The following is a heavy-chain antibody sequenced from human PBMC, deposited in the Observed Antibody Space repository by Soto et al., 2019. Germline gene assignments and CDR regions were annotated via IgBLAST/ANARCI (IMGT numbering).Heavy chain of an antibody. Sequence: GGSLRLSCAASGFTVTTNYMNWVRQAPGRGLEWVSVIYSDGSTYYTDSVKGRFTISRDNSKNIVHLQMNTLRAEDTAVYYCARAPSDRDSHLAFNYWGQGTLVTVSS. CDR2: IYSDGST. V-gene: IGHV3-66*01. J-gene: IGHJ4*02. CDR3: ARAPSDRDSHLAFNY. D-gene: IGHD3-3*01. CDR1: GFTVTTNY.